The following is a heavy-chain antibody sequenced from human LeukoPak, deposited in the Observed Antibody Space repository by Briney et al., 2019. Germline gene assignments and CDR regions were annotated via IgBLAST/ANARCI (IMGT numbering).Heavy chain of an antibody. CDR2: ISSSGSTI. J-gene: IGHJ4*02. V-gene: IGHV3-11*01. Sequence: GGXXXXXXAXXXXXXXDYYXSXIRQAPGKGLEWVSYISSSGSTIYYADSVKGRFTISRDNAKNSLYLQMNSLRAEDTAVYYCSREPLWFGLDYWGQGTLVTVSS. CDR3: SREPLWFGLDY. D-gene: IGHD3-10*01. CDR1: XXXXXDYY.